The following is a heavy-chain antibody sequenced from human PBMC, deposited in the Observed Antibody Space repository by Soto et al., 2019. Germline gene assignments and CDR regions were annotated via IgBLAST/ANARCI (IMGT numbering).Heavy chain of an antibody. D-gene: IGHD2-15*01. CDR2: ISGTAANT. CDR3: AKDGYCSGCSCYGGYFHP. J-gene: IGHJ1*01. Sequence: EVQLLESGGGLVQPGGSLRLSCTASGFTFSSYAMGWVRQAPEKGLEWVSSISGTAANTYYADSVMGRFTISRDSSKNTLFLQMNSLRDDDSAVYYCAKDGYCSGCSCYGGYFHPWGQGTLVTVSS. V-gene: IGHV3-23*01. CDR1: GFTFSSYA.